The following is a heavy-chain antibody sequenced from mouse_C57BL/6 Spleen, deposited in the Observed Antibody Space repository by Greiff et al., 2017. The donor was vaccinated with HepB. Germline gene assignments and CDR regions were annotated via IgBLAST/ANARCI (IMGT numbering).Heavy chain of an antibody. CDR1: GFPFRDYY. Sequence: EVMLVESGGGLVQPGGSLKISCATPGFPFRDYYLYWVRQTPEKRLEWVAYISTGGGSTYYPATVKGRLTISIDTAKNTLYLQVSRLKSEDTAMYYCARRGYYYGNYGYFDYWGHGTTLIVSS. D-gene: IGHD2-1*01. CDR2: ISTGGGST. CDR3: ARRGYYYGNYGYFDY. J-gene: IGHJ2*01. V-gene: IGHV5-12*02.